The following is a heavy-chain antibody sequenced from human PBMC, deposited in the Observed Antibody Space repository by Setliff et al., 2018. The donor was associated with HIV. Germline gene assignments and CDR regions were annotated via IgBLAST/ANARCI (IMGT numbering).Heavy chain of an antibody. CDR2: ISAYNGNT. Sequence: PSVKVSCKASGYTFTSYGISWVRQAPGQGLEWMGWISAYNGNTNYAQKLQGRVTMTTDTSTSTAYMELRSLRSDDTAVYYCAREGLIWFGELSLDDAFDIWGQGTMVTVSS. D-gene: IGHD3-10*01. V-gene: IGHV1-18*01. CDR1: GYTFTSYG. J-gene: IGHJ3*02. CDR3: AREGLIWFGELSLDDAFDI.